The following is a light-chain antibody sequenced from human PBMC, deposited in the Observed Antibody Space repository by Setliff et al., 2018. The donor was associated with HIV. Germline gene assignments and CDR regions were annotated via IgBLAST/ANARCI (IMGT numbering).Light chain of an antibody. CDR2: DVS. V-gene: IGLV2-14*03. CDR1: SSDVGGYNH. J-gene: IGLJ1*01. Sequence: QSALTQPASVSGSPGQSITISSTGTSSDVGGYNHVSWYQQHPGKAPKLMIYDVSKRPSGVSLRFSASKSGTTASLTISGLQAEDEADYYCSTYTSSSTFVFGTGTKVTVL. CDR3: STYTSSSTFV.